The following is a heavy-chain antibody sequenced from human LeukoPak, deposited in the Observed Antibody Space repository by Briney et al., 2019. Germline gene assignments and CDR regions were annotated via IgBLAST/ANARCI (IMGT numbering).Heavy chain of an antibody. Sequence: GGSLRLSCAASGFTVTSNHMNWVRQAPGKGLEWVSIIYTGGTTHYADSLKDRFTISRDDSINTLYLQMNSLRAEDSAVYYCARDSSSYYFDYWGQGTLVTVSS. CDR3: ARDSSSYYFDY. D-gene: IGHD6-6*01. CDR1: GFTVTSNH. CDR2: IYTGGTT. V-gene: IGHV3-66*01. J-gene: IGHJ4*02.